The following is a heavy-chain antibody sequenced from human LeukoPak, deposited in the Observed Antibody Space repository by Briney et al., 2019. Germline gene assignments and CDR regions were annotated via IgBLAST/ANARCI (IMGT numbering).Heavy chain of an antibody. V-gene: IGHV3-23*01. Sequence: PGGTLRLFCASSVFTFSSHAMSGVPGAPGRGREGGSAISCSGGSTYYADAVKRRFTICRDNSKNTLYLQMNSLRAEDTAVYYCAKVRGVDGDYWVGAFDIWGQGTMVTVSS. D-gene: IGHD4-17*01. CDR1: VFTFSSHA. CDR2: ISCSGGST. CDR3: AKVRGVDGDYWVGAFDI. J-gene: IGHJ3*02.